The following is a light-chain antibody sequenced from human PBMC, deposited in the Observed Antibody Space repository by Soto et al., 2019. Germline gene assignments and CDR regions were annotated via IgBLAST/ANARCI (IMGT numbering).Light chain of an antibody. CDR2: EVN. CDR3: SSYSISTAYL. Sequence: SVPTQPASVSGSAGQAVSISRTETSSDVGCYDYVSSYQLHPGKAPKLMVFEVNNRPSGVCYRFSGSTSGNTASLTIPGLQAEDEADYFCSSYSISTAYLFGTGTKVTV. J-gene: IGLJ1*01. CDR1: SSDVGCYDY. V-gene: IGLV2-14*01.